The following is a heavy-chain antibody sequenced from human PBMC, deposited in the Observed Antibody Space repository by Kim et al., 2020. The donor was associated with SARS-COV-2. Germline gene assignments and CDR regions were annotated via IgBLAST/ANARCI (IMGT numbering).Heavy chain of an antibody. CDR2: IRSRGSSG. CDR1: GFIFSSYE. CDR3: AREGIENAMDV. D-gene: IGHD2-15*01. V-gene: IGHV3-48*03. J-gene: IGHJ6*02. Sequence: GGSLRLSCVGSGFIFSSYEMSWVRQAPGKGLEWVSYIRSRGSSGYYADSVKGRFTNSRDNTKNTLYLQMDSLRAEDTAVYFCAREGIENAMDVWGQGTTVTVSS.